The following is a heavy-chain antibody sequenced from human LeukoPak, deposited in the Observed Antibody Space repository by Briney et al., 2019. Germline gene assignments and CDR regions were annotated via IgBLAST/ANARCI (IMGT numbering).Heavy chain of an antibody. V-gene: IGHV3-33*08. CDR2: IWYDGSNK. Sequence: AGGSLRLSCAASGFTFSTYWMSWVRQAPGKGLGWVAVIWYDGSNKYYADSVKGRFTISRDNSKNTLYLQMNSLRAEDTAVYYCARGRVGATTHYYYGMDVWGQGTTVTVSS. J-gene: IGHJ6*02. CDR1: GFTFSTYW. CDR3: ARGRVGATTHYYYGMDV. D-gene: IGHD1-26*01.